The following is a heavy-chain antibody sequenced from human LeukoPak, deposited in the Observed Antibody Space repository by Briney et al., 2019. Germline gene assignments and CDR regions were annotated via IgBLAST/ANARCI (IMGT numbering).Heavy chain of an antibody. CDR3: VKDRAYGSGNNDY. D-gene: IGHD3-10*01. Sequence: GGSLRLSCAASGFTFSNAWMSWVRQAPGKGLEWVGRIKSKTDGGTTDYAAPVKGRFTISRDDSKNTLYLQVNSLRDEDTAVYYCVKDRAYGSGNNDYWGQGTLVTVSS. CDR2: IKSKTDGGTT. J-gene: IGHJ4*02. CDR1: GFTFSNAW. V-gene: IGHV3-15*01.